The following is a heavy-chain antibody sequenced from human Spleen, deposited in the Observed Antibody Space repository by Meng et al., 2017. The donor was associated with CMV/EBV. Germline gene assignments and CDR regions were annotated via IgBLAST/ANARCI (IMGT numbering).Heavy chain of an antibody. Sequence: ASVKVSCKASGYTFTGYHMHWVRQAPGQGLEWMGWSNPKNAGTHYAQKFQGRVTMTTDTSISTAYMDLSRLRSDDTAVYFCARLLHVPYYDSSGYYDYWGQGTLVIVSS. D-gene: IGHD3-22*01. CDR1: GYTFTGYH. CDR2: SNPKNAGT. CDR3: ARLLHVPYYDSSGYYDY. J-gene: IGHJ4*02. V-gene: IGHV1-2*02.